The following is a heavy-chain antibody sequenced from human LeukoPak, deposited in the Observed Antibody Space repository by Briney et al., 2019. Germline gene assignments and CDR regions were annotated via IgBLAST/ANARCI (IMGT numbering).Heavy chain of an antibody. Sequence: SETLSLTCTVSGGSISSSSYYWGWIRQPPGKGLEWIGSIYYSGSTYYNPPLKSRVTISVDTPKNQFSLKLSSETAADTAVYYCARHSLVVVVPERFDPWGQGTLVTVSS. CDR3: ARHSLVVVVPERFDP. CDR2: IYYSGST. V-gene: IGHV4-39*01. D-gene: IGHD2-15*01. CDR1: GGSISSSSYY. J-gene: IGHJ5*02.